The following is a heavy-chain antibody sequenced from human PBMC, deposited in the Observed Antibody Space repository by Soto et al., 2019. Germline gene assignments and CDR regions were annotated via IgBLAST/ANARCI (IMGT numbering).Heavy chain of an antibody. V-gene: IGHV3-33*01. CDR2: IWYDGSNK. CDR1: GFTFSSYG. CDR3: ARDMRLRFLAAGNYGMDV. D-gene: IGHD3-3*01. Sequence: GGSLRLSCAASGFTFSSYGMHWVRQAPGKGLEWVAVIWYDGSNKYYADSVKGRFTISRDNSKNTLYLQMNSLRAEDTAVYYCARDMRLRFLAAGNYGMDVWGQGTTVTVSS. J-gene: IGHJ6*02.